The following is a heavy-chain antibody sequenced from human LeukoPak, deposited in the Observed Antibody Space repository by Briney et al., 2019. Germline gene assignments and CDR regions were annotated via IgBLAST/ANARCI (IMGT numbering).Heavy chain of an antibody. J-gene: IGHJ4*02. Sequence: PGGSLRLSCAASGLTFSNYEMNWVRQAPGKGLEWVSYINSGSTMYYADSVKGRFTISRDNAKSSLYLQMNSLRAEDTAVYYCARRLTSGLFDYWGQGTLVTVSS. D-gene: IGHD2-8*01. V-gene: IGHV3-48*03. CDR3: ARRLTSGLFDY. CDR2: INSGSTM. CDR1: GLTFSNYE.